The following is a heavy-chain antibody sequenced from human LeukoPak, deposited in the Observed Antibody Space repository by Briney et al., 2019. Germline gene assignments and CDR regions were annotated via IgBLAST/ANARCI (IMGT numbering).Heavy chain of an antibody. J-gene: IGHJ3*02. D-gene: IGHD6-19*01. CDR1: GFTFSSYA. CDR3: AKLIGVARLGNAFDI. CDR2: ISWNSGSI. V-gene: IGHV3-9*01. Sequence: QPGGSLRLSCAASGFTFSSYAMHWVRQAPGKGLEWVSGISWNSGSIGYADSVKGRFTISRDNAKNSLYLQMNSLRAEDTALYYCAKLIGVARLGNAFDIWGQGTMVTVSS.